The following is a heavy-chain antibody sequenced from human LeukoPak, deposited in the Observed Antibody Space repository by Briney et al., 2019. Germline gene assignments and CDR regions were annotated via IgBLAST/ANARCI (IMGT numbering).Heavy chain of an antibody. V-gene: IGHV4-61*01. CDR3: PRAVAAVSLDY. J-gene: IGHJ4*02. CDR1: GASVSSGSHY. Sequence: PSETLSLTCTVSGASVSSGSHYWSWIRQPPGKGLEWIGYFCCSGSTNYNPSLKSRVTISVDTSKNQFSLKVSSVTAADTAVYYCPRAVAAVSLDYWGQGTLVTVSS. D-gene: IGHD4-23*01. CDR2: FCCSGST.